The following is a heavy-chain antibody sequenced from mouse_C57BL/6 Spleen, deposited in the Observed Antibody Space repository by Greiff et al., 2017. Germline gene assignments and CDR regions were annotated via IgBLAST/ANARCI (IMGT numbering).Heavy chain of an antibody. Sequence: VQLQQSGPGLAKPSQTLYLTCSVTGYSITSDYWNWIRKFPGNKLEYMGYISYSGSTYYNPSLKSRISIIRETSKNQYYLQLNSGTTEDTATYYCSRFDYDGNFFDYWGQGTTLTVSS. D-gene: IGHD2-3*01. V-gene: IGHV3-8*01. CDR2: ISYSGST. CDR1: GYSITSDY. CDR3: SRFDYDGNFFDY. J-gene: IGHJ2*01.